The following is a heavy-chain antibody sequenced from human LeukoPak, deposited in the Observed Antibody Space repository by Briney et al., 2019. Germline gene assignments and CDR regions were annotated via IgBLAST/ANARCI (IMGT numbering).Heavy chain of an antibody. J-gene: IGHJ3*02. Sequence: PSETLSLTCTVSGGSISGSSYYWGRIRQPPGKGLEWIGSIYYSGSTYYNPSLKSRVTISVDTSKNQFSLKLSSVTAADTAVYYCARGYMVRGVNNDAFDIWGQGTMVTVSS. CDR2: IYYSGST. D-gene: IGHD3-10*01. CDR3: ARGYMVRGVNNDAFDI. CDR1: GGSISGSSYY. V-gene: IGHV4-39*07.